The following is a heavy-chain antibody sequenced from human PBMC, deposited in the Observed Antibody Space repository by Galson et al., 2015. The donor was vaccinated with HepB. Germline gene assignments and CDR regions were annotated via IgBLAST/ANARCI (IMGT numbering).Heavy chain of an antibody. Sequence: SLRLSCAASGFTFSSYSMNWVRQAPGKGLEWVSYISSSSSTIYYADSVKGRFTISRDNAKNSLYLQMNSLRDEDTAVYYCARDVGEHDYGGNSIDYFDYWGQGTLVTVSS. CDR1: GFTFSSYS. J-gene: IGHJ4*02. CDR2: ISSSSSTI. CDR3: ARDVGEHDYGGNSIDYFDY. D-gene: IGHD4-23*01. V-gene: IGHV3-48*02.